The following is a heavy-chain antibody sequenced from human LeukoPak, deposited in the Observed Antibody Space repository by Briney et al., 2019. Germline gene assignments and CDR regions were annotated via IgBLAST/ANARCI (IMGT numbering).Heavy chain of an antibody. Sequence: ASVKVSCKASGYTFTSYGVNWVRQAPGQGLEWLGWINTNTGNPTYAQGFTGRFVFSLDTSVSTAYLQISSLKAEDTAVYYCARKLADDAFDIWGQGTMVTVSS. CDR2: INTNTGNP. CDR3: ARKLADDAFDI. J-gene: IGHJ3*02. V-gene: IGHV7-4-1*02. CDR1: GYTFTSYG.